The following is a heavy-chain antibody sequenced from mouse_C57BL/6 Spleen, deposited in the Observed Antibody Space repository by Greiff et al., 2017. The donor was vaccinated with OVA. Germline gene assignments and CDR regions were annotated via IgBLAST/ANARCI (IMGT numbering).Heavy chain of an antibody. D-gene: IGHD2-4*01. CDR2: IYPRSGNT. CDR3: SYDYDGGAWFAY. V-gene: IGHV1-81*01. J-gene: IGHJ3*01. Sequence: QVQLQQSGAELARPGASVKLSCKASGYTFTSYGISWVKQRTGQGLEWIGEIYPRSGNTYYNEKFKGKATLTADKSSSTAYMELRSLTSEDSAVYFCSYDYDGGAWFAYWGQGTLVTVSA. CDR1: GYTFTSYG.